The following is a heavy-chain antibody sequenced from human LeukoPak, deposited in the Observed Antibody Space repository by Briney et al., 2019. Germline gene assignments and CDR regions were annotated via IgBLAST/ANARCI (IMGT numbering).Heavy chain of an antibody. D-gene: IGHD4-17*01. Sequence: ASVKVSCKASGYTFTSYDINWVRQATGQGLEWMGWMNPNSGNTGYAQKFQGRVTMTRNTSISTAYMELSSLRSEDTAVYYCARLTTVNYYFDCWGQGTLVTVSS. CDR3: ARLTTVNYYFDC. CDR1: GYTFTSYD. CDR2: MNPNSGNT. V-gene: IGHV1-8*01. J-gene: IGHJ4*02.